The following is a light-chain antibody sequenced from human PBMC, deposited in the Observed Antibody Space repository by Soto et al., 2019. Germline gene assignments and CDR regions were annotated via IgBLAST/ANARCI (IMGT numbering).Light chain of an antibody. J-gene: IGKJ2*01. V-gene: IGKV3-20*01. CDR2: GVS. CDR3: QQYGSSPHT. Sequence: EIVLTQSPGTLSLSPGERATLSCRASQSVSSSYLAWYQHKPGQAPRLLINGVSSRATGIPDRFSGSGSGTDFTLTISRLEPEDFAVYYCQQYGSSPHTFGQGTKLEIK. CDR1: QSVSSSY.